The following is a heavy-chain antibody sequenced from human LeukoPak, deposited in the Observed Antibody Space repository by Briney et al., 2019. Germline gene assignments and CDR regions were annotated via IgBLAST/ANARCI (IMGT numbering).Heavy chain of an antibody. D-gene: IGHD6-19*01. J-gene: IGHJ4*02. V-gene: IGHV4-34*01. CDR1: GESVTHYY. CDR3: ARESIAVAGTGLDY. CDR2: IPPSGFT. Sequence: PSETLSLTCAVYGESVTHYYYNWIRQPPGKGLEWIAEIPPSGFTKYNPSLKSRVTISVDRSKNQFSLQLNSVTPEDTAVYYRARESIAVAGTGLDYWGQGTLVTVSS.